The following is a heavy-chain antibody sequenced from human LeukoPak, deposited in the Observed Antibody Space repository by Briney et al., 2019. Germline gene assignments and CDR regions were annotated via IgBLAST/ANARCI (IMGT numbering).Heavy chain of an antibody. CDR1: VGSFSGSFSDYY. CDR2: IHHNGST. D-gene: IGHD3-16*01. Sequence: SETLSLTCAVYVGSFSGSFSDYYWTCIPQTPGKGLEWIGEIHHNGSTNYNPYLKSRVTISVDTSKNQFSLKLNSLTAADTAVYYCATFRWGVGFEYWGQGTLATVSS. CDR3: ATFRWGVGFEY. V-gene: IGHV4-34*01. J-gene: IGHJ4*02.